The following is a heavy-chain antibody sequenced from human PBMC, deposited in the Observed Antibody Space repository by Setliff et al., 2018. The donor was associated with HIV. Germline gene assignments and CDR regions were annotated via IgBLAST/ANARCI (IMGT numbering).Heavy chain of an antibody. J-gene: IGHJ3*01. V-gene: IGHV3-33*01. CDR2: IWHDGGKK. CDR1: GFTFSVYG. D-gene: IGHD2-21*01. CDR3: ARGQFRLRPDSLDL. Sequence: PGGSLRLSCEGSGFTFSVYGMHWVRQAPGKGLERVAVIWHDGGKKYYADSLKGRFTISRDDSKNTLYLQMNSLRAEDTALYYCARGQFRLRPDSLDLWGQGTLVTVSS.